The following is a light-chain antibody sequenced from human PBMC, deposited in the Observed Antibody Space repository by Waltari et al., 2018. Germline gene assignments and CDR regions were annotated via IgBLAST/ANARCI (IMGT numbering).Light chain of an antibody. CDR2: EVS. V-gene: IGLV2-8*01. CDR1: SSDVGGYDY. Sequence: QSALTQPPSASGSPGQSVTISCTGTSSDVGGYDYVSWHQQHPGKAPKLMIYEVSKRPSGVPDRFSASKSGNTASLTVSGLQAEDEADYYCSSYAGSNNFVVFGGGTKLTVL. CDR3: SSYAGSNNFVV. J-gene: IGLJ2*01.